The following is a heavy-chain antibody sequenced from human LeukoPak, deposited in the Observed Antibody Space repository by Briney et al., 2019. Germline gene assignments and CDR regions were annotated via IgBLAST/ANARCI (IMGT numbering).Heavy chain of an antibody. CDR3: TSGSYYNDY. Sequence: GGSLRLSCTASGFTFSSYWMHWVRQAPGKGLVWVSHIKSDGSGINYADSVKGRFTISRDNAKNTLYLQMNSLRAEDTAVYYCTSGSYYNDYWGQGTLVTASS. CDR1: GFTFSSYW. D-gene: IGHD3-10*01. J-gene: IGHJ4*02. CDR2: IKSDGSGI. V-gene: IGHV3-74*01.